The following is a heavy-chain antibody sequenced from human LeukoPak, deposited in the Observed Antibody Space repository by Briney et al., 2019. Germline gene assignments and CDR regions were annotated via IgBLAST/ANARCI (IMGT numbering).Heavy chain of an antibody. V-gene: IGHV1-2*02. J-gene: IGHJ6*03. D-gene: IGHD1-26*01. CDR1: GYTFTGYY. CDR2: INPNSGGT. Sequence: ASVKVSCKASGYTFTGYYMHWVRQAPGQGLEWMGWINPNSGGTNYAQKFQGRATMTRDTSISTAYMELSRLRSDDTAVYYCARSPSPLPYYYYYYMDVWGKGTTVTVSS. CDR3: ARSPSPLPYYYYYYMDV.